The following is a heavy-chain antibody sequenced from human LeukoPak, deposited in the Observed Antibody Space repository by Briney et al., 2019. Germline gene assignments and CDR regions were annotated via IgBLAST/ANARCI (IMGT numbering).Heavy chain of an antibody. J-gene: IGHJ6*02. CDR3: AKVPYSDYGSGRPPFMDV. V-gene: IGHV3-23*01. CDR2: IDYSGGST. Sequence: PGGSLRPSCAASGFTFSNYAMSWVRQAPGKGLEWVSTIDYSGGSTYYADCVKGRFTISRDNSKNTLYMQMNSLRTEDTAIYYCAKVPYSDYGSGRPPFMDVWGQGTTVAVS. D-gene: IGHD3-10*01. CDR1: GFTFSNYA.